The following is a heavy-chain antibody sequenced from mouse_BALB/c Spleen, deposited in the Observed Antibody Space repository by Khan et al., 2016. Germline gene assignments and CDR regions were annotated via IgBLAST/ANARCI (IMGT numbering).Heavy chain of an antibody. Sequence: QVQLKQSGPGLVQPSQSLSITCTVSGFSLTSYGVHWVRQSPGKGLAWLGVIWSGGNTDYNAAFISRLSISKDNYKSQVFSKLHRLHADDTAIYYCASRGGYFGHVGLAYWGQGTLGTVAA. V-gene: IGHV2-4-1*01. CDR2: IWSGGNT. CDR3: ASRGGYFGHVGLAY. D-gene: IGHD2-2*01. CDR1: GFSLTSYG. J-gene: IGHJ3*01.